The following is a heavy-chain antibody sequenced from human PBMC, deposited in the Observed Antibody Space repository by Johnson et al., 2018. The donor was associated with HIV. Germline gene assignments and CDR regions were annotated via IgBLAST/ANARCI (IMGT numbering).Heavy chain of an antibody. CDR3: TVREHRCNAACQDGFRI. J-gene: IGHJ3*02. Sequence: VQLVESGGGVVQPGKSLTLSCVVSGLSFNNYGIHWVRQAPGKGPEWVAVISFDGNLKKYADSVKGRSAISRENVKNSLCLQVNSLRAVETGKRRFTVREHRCNAACQDGFRIWGKGARVT. V-gene: IGHV3-30*03. CDR1: GLSFNNYG. CDR2: ISFDGNLK. D-gene: IGHD2-2*01.